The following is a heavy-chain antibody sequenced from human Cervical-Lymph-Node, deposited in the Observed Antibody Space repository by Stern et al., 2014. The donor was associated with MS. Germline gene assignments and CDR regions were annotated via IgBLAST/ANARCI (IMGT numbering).Heavy chain of an antibody. CDR2: INANSGAT. CDR1: GYTITGYY. D-gene: IGHD7-27*01. V-gene: IGHV1-2*02. CDR3: ARDLAGDGDLYLDY. Sequence: VQLVQSGAEVKKPGASVKVSCKASGYTITGYYIHWVRQAPGHGPEWLGWINANSGATKSAQNFQGRFTMTRDTSISTAHMELSGLRADDTAVYYCARDLAGDGDLYLDYWGQGTLVTVSS. J-gene: IGHJ4*02.